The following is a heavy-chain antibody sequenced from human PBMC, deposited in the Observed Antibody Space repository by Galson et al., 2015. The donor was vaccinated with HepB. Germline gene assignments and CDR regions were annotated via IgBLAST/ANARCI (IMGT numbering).Heavy chain of an antibody. Sequence: ETLSLTCTVSGGSISSSSYYWGWIRQPPGKGLEWIGSIYYSGSTYYNPSLKSRVTISVDTSKSQFSLKLSSVTAADTAVYYCARHNVHRRYCSSTSRYVAGWFDPWGQGTLVTVSS. J-gene: IGHJ5*02. CDR1: GGSISSSSYY. CDR3: ARHNVHRRYCSSTSRYVAGWFDP. D-gene: IGHD2-2*01. CDR2: IYYSGST. V-gene: IGHV4-39*01.